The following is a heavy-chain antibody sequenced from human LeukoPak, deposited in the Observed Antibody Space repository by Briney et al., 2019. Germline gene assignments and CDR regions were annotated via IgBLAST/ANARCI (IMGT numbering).Heavy chain of an antibody. V-gene: IGHV3-23*01. J-gene: IGHJ4*01. CDR2: IINIGRT. CDR3: ETGHYPDAYCGGDCYYTG. D-gene: IGHD2-21*02. CDR1: GFTFSSYA. Sequence: GGSLRLSCEASGFTFSSYAMTWVRQAPGKGLEWVSGIINIGRTYSADSGEGPFTIATDNSKTMLYLRTDRLRAEDTAVYYCETGHYPDAYCGGDCYYTGGGPGTQVT.